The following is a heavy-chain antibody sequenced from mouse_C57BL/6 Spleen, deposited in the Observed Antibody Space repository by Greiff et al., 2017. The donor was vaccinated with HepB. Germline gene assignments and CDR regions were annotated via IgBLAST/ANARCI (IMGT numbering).Heavy chain of an antibody. CDR2: IYPGDGDT. Sequence: QVQLQQSGPELVKPGASVKISCKASGYAFSSSWMNWVKQRPGKGLEWIGRIYPGDGDTNYNGKFKGKATLTADKSSSTAYMQLSSLTSEDSAVYFCASHDGYCGDYFDYWGQGTTLTVSS. CDR1: GYAFSSSW. CDR3: ASHDGYCGDYFDY. J-gene: IGHJ2*01. V-gene: IGHV1-82*01. D-gene: IGHD2-3*01.